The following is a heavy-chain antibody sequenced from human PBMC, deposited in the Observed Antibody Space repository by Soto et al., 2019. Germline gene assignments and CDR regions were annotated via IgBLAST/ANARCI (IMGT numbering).Heavy chain of an antibody. Sequence: EVQLLESGGGLVQPGGSLRLSCAASGFTFSTYALTWVRQAPGKGLEWVSSIGTHADTTYYVDSVKGRFSISRDNSTNTVYLQLRTLSAKDTADNTAALRCVVKDYYH. CDR2: IGTHADTT. V-gene: IGHV3-23*01. D-gene: IGHD3-16*01. CDR1: GFTFSTYA. J-gene: IGHJ6*01. CDR3: ALRCVVKDYYH.